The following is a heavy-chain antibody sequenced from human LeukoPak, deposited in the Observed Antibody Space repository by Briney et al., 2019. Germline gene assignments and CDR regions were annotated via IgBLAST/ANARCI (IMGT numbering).Heavy chain of an antibody. CDR1: GFTFSSYG. D-gene: IGHD3-9*01. CDR2: IRYDGSTK. V-gene: IGHV3-33*06. J-gene: IGHJ4*02. Sequence: PGRSLRLSCAASGFTFSSYGLHWVRQAPGKGLEWVADIRYDGSTKYYADSVKGRFTISRDNSKNTLYLQMNRLRAEDTAVYYCAKDLRRYAISTGTPWGWGQGTLVTVSS. CDR3: AKDLRRYAISTGTPWG.